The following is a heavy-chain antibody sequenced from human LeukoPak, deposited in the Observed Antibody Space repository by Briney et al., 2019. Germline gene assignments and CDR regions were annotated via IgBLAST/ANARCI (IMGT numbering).Heavy chain of an antibody. Sequence: SETLSLTCTVSGGSISSYYWSWIRQPPGKGLEWIGYIYYSGSTNYNPSLKSRVTISVDTSKNQSSLKLSSVTAADTAVYFCSRGGANDLWGQGTLVTVSP. J-gene: IGHJ5*02. CDR2: IYYSGST. CDR1: GGSISSYY. CDR3: SRGGANDL. D-gene: IGHD4/OR15-4a*01. V-gene: IGHV4-59*12.